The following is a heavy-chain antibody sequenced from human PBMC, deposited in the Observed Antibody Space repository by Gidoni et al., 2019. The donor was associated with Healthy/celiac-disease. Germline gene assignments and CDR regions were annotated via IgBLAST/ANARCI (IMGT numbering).Heavy chain of an antibody. CDR1: GFTFSSYA. Sequence: EVQLLESGGGLVQPGGSLRLSCAASGFTFSSYAMSWVRQAPGKGLEWVSASSGSGGSTYYADSVKGRFTISRDNSKNTLYLQMNSLRAEDTAVYYCAKRGKGGDSSSCNYWGQGTLVTVSS. CDR3: AKRGKGGDSSSCNY. J-gene: IGHJ4*02. CDR2: SSGSGGST. V-gene: IGHV3-23*01. D-gene: IGHD6-13*01.